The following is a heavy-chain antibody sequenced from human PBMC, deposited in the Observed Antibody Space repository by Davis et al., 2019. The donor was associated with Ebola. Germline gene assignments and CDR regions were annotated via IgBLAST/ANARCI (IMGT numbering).Heavy chain of an antibody. CDR3: AKTTTVTIRKRDWFDP. CDR2: IKQDGSEK. V-gene: IGHV3-7*01. D-gene: IGHD4-17*01. Sequence: PGGSLRLSCAASGFTFSSYWMSWVRQAPGKGLEWVANIKQDGSEKYYVDSVKGRFTISRDNAKNSLYLQMNSLRAEDTAVYYCAKTTTVTIRKRDWFDPWGQGTLVTVSS. CDR1: GFTFSSYW. J-gene: IGHJ5*02.